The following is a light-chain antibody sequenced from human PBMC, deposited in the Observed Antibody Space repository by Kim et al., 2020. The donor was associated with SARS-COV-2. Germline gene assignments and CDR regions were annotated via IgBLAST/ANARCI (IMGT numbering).Light chain of an antibody. CDR2: DVS. CDR3: SSYASGGTYVV. J-gene: IGLJ2*01. V-gene: IGLV2-14*03. CDR1: GSDVGGYNY. Sequence: SIAISCTGTGSDVGGYNYVSWYQQHPGKAPKLMIYDVSKRPSGVSDRFSGSKSGNTASLTISGLQAEDEADYYCSSYASGGTYVVFGGGTQLTVL.